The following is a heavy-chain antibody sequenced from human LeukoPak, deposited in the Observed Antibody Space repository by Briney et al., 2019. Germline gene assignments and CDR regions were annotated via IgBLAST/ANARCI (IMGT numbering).Heavy chain of an antibody. Sequence: SETLSLTCAVSGGSISSGGYSWSWIRQPPGKGLEWIGYIYHSGSTYYNPSLKSRVTISVDRSKNQFSLKLSSVTAADTAVYYCARLSSSSWYYFDYWGQGTLVTVSS. CDR1: GGSISSGGYS. J-gene: IGHJ4*02. D-gene: IGHD6-13*01. CDR2: IYHSGST. CDR3: ARLSSSSWYYFDY. V-gene: IGHV4-30-2*01.